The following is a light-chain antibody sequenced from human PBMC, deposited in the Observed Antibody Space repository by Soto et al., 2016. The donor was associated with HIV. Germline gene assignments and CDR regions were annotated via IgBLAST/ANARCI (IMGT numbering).Light chain of an antibody. CDR2: DDT. Sequence: SYVLTQPPSVSVAPGMTARITCEGNDIGKKSVHWDQQKPGQAPVLVVYDDTRRRSGIPERFSGSNSGNTATLTISRVEAGDEADYYCQVWDSNSDHWVFGGGTHPDRP. CDR3: QVWDSNSDHWV. CDR1: DIGKKS. J-gene: IGLJ3*02. V-gene: IGLV3-21*03.